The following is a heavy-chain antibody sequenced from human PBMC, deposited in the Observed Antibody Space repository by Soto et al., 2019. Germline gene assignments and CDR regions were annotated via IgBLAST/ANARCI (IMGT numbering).Heavy chain of an antibody. D-gene: IGHD1-1*01. J-gene: IGHJ5*02. V-gene: IGHV1-2*02. CDR1: GYTFTGQF. CDR3: ALLGRGGS. CDR2: INPNSGGT. Sequence: ASVKVSCKASGYTFTGQFMHWVREAPGQGLEWMGWINPNSGGTTYSQRFQGRVTMTRDTSITTGYMELTGLKSNDTAVYYCALLGRGGSWGQGTVVTVSS.